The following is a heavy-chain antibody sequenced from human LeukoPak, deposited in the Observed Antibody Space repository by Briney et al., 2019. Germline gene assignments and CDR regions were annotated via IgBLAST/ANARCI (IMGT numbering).Heavy chain of an antibody. CDR3: AKDLWPYGDYPLGGY. J-gene: IGHJ4*02. D-gene: IGHD4-17*01. CDR1: GFTFSSYA. CDR2: ISGSGGST. Sequence: PGGSLRLSCAASGFTFSSYAMSWVRQAPGKGLEWVSAISGSGGSTYYADSVEGRFTISRDNSKNTLYLQMNSLRAEDTAVYYCAKDLWPYGDYPLGGYWGQGTLVTVSS. V-gene: IGHV3-23*01.